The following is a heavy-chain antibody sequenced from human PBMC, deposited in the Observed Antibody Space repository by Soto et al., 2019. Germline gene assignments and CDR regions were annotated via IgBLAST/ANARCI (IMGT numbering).Heavy chain of an antibody. J-gene: IGHJ3*02. Sequence: GESLKISCAASGFTFSSYAMHWVRQAPGKGLEWVAVISYDGSNKYYADSVKGRFTISRDNSKNTLYLQMNSLRAEDTAVYYCASQDPPPSSWYAFDIWGQGTMVTVSS. CDR2: ISYDGSNK. CDR3: ASQDPPPSSWYAFDI. CDR1: GFTFSSYA. V-gene: IGHV3-30*04. D-gene: IGHD6-13*01.